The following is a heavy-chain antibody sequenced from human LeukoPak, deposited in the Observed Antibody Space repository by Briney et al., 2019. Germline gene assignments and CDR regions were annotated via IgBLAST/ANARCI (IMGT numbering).Heavy chain of an antibody. Sequence: SETLSLTCTVSGGSNTSSNYYWGWIRQPPGKGLEWIGSFYYSGSTNYNPSLKSRVTISVDTSKNQFSLKLSSVTAADTAVYYCVYYYGSGSVEYWGQGTLVTVSS. D-gene: IGHD3-10*01. CDR2: FYYSGST. V-gene: IGHV4-39*01. J-gene: IGHJ4*02. CDR3: VYYYGSGSVEY. CDR1: GGSNTSSNYY.